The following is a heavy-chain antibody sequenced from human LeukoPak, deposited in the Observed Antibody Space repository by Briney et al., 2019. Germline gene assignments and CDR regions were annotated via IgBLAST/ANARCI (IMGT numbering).Heavy chain of an antibody. J-gene: IGHJ3*02. V-gene: IGHV3-21*01. Sequence: PGGSLRLSCVASGFTVSRNYMNWVRQAPGKGLEWVSSISSSSSYIYYADSVKGRFTISRDNAKNSLYLQMNSLRAEDTAVYYCAGGLRVRGAYYSPVAFDIWGQGTMVTVSS. CDR3: AGGLRVRGAYYSPVAFDI. CDR1: GFTVSRNY. CDR2: ISSSSSYI. D-gene: IGHD3-10*01.